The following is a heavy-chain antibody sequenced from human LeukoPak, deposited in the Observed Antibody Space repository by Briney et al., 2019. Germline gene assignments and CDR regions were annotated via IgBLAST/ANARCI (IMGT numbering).Heavy chain of an antibody. CDR3: ARAIKQGYYYDSSGYAFDI. Sequence: SETLSLTCTVSGGSIGSGGYYWSWIRQHPGKGLEWIGYIYYSGSTYYNPSLKSRVTISVDTSKNQFSLKLSSVTAADTAVYYCARAIKQGYYYDSSGYAFDIWGQGTMVTVSS. J-gene: IGHJ3*02. D-gene: IGHD3-22*01. CDR2: IYYSGST. CDR1: GGSIGSGGYY. V-gene: IGHV4-31*03.